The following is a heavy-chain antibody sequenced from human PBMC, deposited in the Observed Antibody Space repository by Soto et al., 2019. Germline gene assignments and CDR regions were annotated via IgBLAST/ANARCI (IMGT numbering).Heavy chain of an antibody. Sequence: EVQLVESGGGLVKPGGSLRLSCAASGFTFSDYSMHWVRQAPGKGLEWVSSISSSRSYIYYADSVKGRFTVSRDNAKISLYLQMDSLRAEDTAIYHCARDQGSSTWGDVDSWGQGTLVAVSS. D-gene: IGHD6-13*01. J-gene: IGHJ4*02. CDR3: ARDQGSSTWGDVDS. CDR2: ISSSRSYI. CDR1: GFTFSDYS. V-gene: IGHV3-21*01.